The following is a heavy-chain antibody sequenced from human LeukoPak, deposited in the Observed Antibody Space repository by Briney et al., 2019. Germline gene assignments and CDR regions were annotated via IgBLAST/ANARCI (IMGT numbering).Heavy chain of an antibody. V-gene: IGHV1-18*01. D-gene: IGHD3-3*01. CDR3: ARDKGYFWSGYYKDY. CDR1: GYTFTSYG. CDR2: ISAYNGNT. Sequence: ASVKVSCKASGYTFTSYGISWVRQAPGQGLEWMGWISAYNGNTNYAQKLQGRVTMTTDTSTSTAYMELRSLRSDDTAVYYCARDKGYFWSGYYKDYWGQGTLVTVSS. J-gene: IGHJ4*02.